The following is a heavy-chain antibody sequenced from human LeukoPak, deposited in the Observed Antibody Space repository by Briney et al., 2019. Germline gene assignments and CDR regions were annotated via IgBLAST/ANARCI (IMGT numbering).Heavy chain of an antibody. Sequence: SQTLSLTCAISGDSVSSNSAAWNWIRQSPSRGLEWLGRTYYRSKWYNDYAVSVKSRITINPDTSKNQFSLQLNSVTPEDTAVYYCARAVLGYCSGGSCYSADYYMDVWGKGTTVTVSS. J-gene: IGHJ6*03. CDR3: ARAVLGYCSGGSCYSADYYMDV. V-gene: IGHV6-1*01. D-gene: IGHD2-15*01. CDR1: GDSVSSNSAA. CDR2: TYYRSKWYN.